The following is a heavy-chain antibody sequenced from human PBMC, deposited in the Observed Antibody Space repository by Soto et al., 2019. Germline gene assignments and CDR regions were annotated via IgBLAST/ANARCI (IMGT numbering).Heavy chain of an antibody. V-gene: IGHV4-59*02. CDR3: ARAQYNSGSRIDY. Sequence: SETLSLTSIVSGGSVRGFHWSWIRQPPGKGLEVIGYIYKRGSANYNPSLKNRDTISVDTSKNQFSVKLSAVTAADTAVYFCARAQYNSGSRIDYWGQGTLVTVSS. CDR2: IYKRGSA. D-gene: IGHD6-19*01. CDR1: GGSVRGFH. J-gene: IGHJ4*02.